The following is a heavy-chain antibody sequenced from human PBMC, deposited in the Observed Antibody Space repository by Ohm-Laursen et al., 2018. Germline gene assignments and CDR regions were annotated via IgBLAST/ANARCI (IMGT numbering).Heavy chain of an antibody. Sequence: SDTLSLTCTVSSGSISNYFWSWIRQPPGKGLEWLGDIYYSGSPNYNPSLKSRVTISVNTSKNRFSLKLNSVTAADTAVYYCARHHSDGYNDAFDIWGQGTMVTVSS. J-gene: IGHJ3*02. CDR2: IYYSGSP. D-gene: IGHD5-24*01. CDR1: SGSISNYF. V-gene: IGHV4-59*08. CDR3: ARHHSDGYNDAFDI.